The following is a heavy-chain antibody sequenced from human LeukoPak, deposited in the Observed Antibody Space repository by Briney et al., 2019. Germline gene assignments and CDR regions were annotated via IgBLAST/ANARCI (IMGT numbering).Heavy chain of an antibody. CDR2: IWHDGSNK. CDR3: AKAAGYSSGWPFGY. CDR1: GFTFNSYG. Sequence: GGSLRLSCAASGFTFNSYGIHWVRQAPGKGLGWVAVIWHDGSNKYYADSVKGRFTISRDNSKNTLYLQMNSLRAEDTAVYYCAKAAGYSSGWPFGYWGQGTLVTVSS. J-gene: IGHJ4*02. D-gene: IGHD6-19*01. V-gene: IGHV3-33*06.